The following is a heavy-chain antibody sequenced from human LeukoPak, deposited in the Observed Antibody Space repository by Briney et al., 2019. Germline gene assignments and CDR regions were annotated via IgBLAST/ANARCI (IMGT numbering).Heavy chain of an antibody. CDR1: GFIFSSYI. J-gene: IGHJ5*01. Sequence: GGSLRLSCAASGFIFSSYIMNWVRQAPGKGLEWVSSISQRGSRKYYVDSVKGRFTISRDNAKNSVSLQMNSLRAEDTAVYYCARLSDSTPDEGSWGQGTLVRVST. CDR3: ARLSDSTPDEGS. V-gene: IGHV3-21*01. D-gene: IGHD3-22*01. CDR2: ISQRGSRK.